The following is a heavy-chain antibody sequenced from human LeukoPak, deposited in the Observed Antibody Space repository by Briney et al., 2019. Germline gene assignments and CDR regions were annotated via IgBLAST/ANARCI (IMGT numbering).Heavy chain of an antibody. CDR2: MNPNSGNT. CDR1: GYTFTSYD. D-gene: IGHD6-13*01. J-gene: IGHJ5*02. CDR3: ARLKTAAGKNEGIDP. Sequence: ASVKVSCKASGYTFTSYDINWVRPATGQGLEWMGWMNPNSGNTGYAQKFQGRVTMTRNTSISTAYMELSSLRSEDTAVYYCARLKTAAGKNEGIDPWGQGTLVTVSS. V-gene: IGHV1-8*01.